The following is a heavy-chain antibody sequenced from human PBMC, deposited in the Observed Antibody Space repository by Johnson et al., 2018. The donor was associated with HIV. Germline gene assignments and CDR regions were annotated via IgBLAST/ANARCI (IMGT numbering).Heavy chain of an antibody. CDR2: INWNGGST. J-gene: IGHJ3*02. D-gene: IGHD1-14*01. CDR1: GFTFSDYY. Sequence: MLLVESGGGLVQPGGSLRLSCAASGFTFSDYYMSWVRQAPGKGLEWVSGINWNGGSTGYADSVKGRFTISRDNAKNSLYLQMNSLRAEDTAVYYCARDDRPDGFDIWGQGTMVTVSS. CDR3: ARDDRPDGFDI. V-gene: IGHV3-20*04.